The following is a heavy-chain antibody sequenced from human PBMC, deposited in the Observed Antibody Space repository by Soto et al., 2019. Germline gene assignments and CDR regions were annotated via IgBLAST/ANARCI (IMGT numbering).Heavy chain of an antibody. CDR1: GFTFSSYA. J-gene: IGHJ4*02. Sequence: QVQLVESGGGVVQPGTSLRLSCAASGFTFSSYAMHWVRQAPGKGLEWVAVISYDRSNKYYADSVKGRFTISRDNSKNTLYLQMNSLRVEDTAVYYCARGITMVRGIIIDYFDYWGQGTLVTVSS. CDR2: ISYDRSNK. CDR3: ARGITMVRGIIIDYFDY. V-gene: IGHV3-30-3*01. D-gene: IGHD3-10*01.